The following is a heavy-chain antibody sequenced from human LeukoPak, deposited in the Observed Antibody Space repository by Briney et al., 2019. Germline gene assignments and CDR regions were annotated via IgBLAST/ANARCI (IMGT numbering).Heavy chain of an antibody. CDR1: GGSISTSNYY. CDR2: IYYGGST. CDR3: ARRSGNYYGHNWFDP. D-gene: IGHD1-26*01. V-gene: IGHV4-39*01. Sequence: PSETLSLTCTVSGGSISTSNYYWGWIRQPPGKGLEWIGSIYYGGSTYYNPSLKSRVTISVDTSKNQFSLKLSSVTAADTAVYYCARRSGNYYGHNWFDPWGQGTLVTVSS. J-gene: IGHJ5*02.